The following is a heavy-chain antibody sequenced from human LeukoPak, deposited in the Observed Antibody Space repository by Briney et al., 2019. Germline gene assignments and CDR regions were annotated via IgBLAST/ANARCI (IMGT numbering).Heavy chain of an antibody. D-gene: IGHD3-10*01. CDR1: GASISSGSYY. J-gene: IGHJ4*02. Sequence: SETLSLTCAVSGASISSGSYYWGWIRQPPGKGLEWIASIHYSGSTDYNPSLKSRVTISVDTSKNQFSLKLRFVTAADTAVYYCALSVGFGELSGYYFDYWGQGTLVTVSS. CDR2: IHYSGST. CDR3: ALSVGFGELSGYYFDY. V-gene: IGHV4-39*07.